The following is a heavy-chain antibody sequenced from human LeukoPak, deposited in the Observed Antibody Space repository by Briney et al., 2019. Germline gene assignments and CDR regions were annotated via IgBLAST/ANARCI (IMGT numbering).Heavy chain of an antibody. CDR2: INPNSGGT. D-gene: IGHD5-18*01. V-gene: IGHV1-2*02. CDR3: ARGDRIQLWLLYFFDY. J-gene: IGHJ4*02. CDR1: GYTFTGYY. Sequence: ASVKVSCKASGYTFTGYYMHWVRQAPGLGLECMGWINPNSGGTNYAQKFQGRVTMTRDTSISTAYMELSRLRSDDTAVYYCARGDRIQLWLLYFFDYWGQGTLVTVSS.